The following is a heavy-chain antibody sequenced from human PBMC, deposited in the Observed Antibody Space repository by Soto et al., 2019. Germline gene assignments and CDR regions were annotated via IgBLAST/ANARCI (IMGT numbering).Heavy chain of an antibody. J-gene: IGHJ4*02. CDR2: ISSTTNYI. CDR3: ARESEDLTSNFDY. Sequence: PGGSLRLSCAAAGFTFTRYSMNWVRQAPGKGLEWVSSISSTTNYIYYGDSMKGRFTISRDNAKNSLYLEMNSLRAEDTAVYYCARESEDLTSNFDYWGQGTLVTVSS. V-gene: IGHV3-21*06. CDR1: GFTFTRYS.